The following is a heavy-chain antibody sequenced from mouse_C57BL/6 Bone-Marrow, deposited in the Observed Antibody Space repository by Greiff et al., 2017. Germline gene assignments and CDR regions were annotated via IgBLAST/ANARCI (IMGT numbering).Heavy chain of an antibody. V-gene: IGHV5-12*01. Sequence: EVQGVESGGGLVQPGGSLKLSCAASGFTFSDYYMYWVRQTPEKRLEWVAYISNGGGSTYYPDTVKGRFTISRDNAKNTLYLQLSRLKSEDTAMYYCARQGPGGWFAYWGQGTLVTVSA. J-gene: IGHJ3*01. CDR3: ARQGPGGWFAY. CDR2: ISNGGGST. CDR1: GFTFSDYY.